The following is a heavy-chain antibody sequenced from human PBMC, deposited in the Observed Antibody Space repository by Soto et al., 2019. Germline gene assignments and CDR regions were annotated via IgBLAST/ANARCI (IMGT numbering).Heavy chain of an antibody. CDR2: IKQDGTGK. Sequence: GGSLRLSCAASGFTFSRYWMNWVRQAPGKGLEWVANIKQDGTGKNYVDSVKGRFTISRDNAKNSLYLQMDSLRAEDTAVYFCARGDTPMITGMDSFDIWGQGTLVTVSS. CDR3: ARGDTPMITGMDSFDI. V-gene: IGHV3-7*01. J-gene: IGHJ3*02. D-gene: IGHD5-18*01. CDR1: GFTFSRYW.